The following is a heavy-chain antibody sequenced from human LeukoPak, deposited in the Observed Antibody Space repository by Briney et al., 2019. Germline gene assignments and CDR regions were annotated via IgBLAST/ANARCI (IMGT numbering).Heavy chain of an antibody. Sequence: NPSETLSLTCTVSGGSISSSSYYWGWIRQPPGEGLEWIGSIYYSGSTYYNPSLKSRVTISVDTSKNQFSLKLSSVTAADTAVYYCARRSLSSSRARFDYWGQGTLVTVSS. V-gene: IGHV4-39*01. CDR2: IYYSGST. D-gene: IGHD6-13*01. J-gene: IGHJ4*02. CDR1: GGSISSSSYY. CDR3: ARRSLSSSRARFDY.